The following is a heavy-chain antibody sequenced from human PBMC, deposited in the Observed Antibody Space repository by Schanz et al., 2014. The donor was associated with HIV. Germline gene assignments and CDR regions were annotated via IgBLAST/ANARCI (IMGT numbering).Heavy chain of an antibody. V-gene: IGHV3-30*03. CDR3: ARQGLRFSFWLDY. D-gene: IGHD4-17*01. CDR1: GFTFNSYG. J-gene: IGHJ4*02. Sequence: QVQLVESGGGVVQPGRSLRVSCAASGFTFNSYGMHWVRQAPGKGLEWVAVISYDGSRKHFADSVKGRFTISRDNSKNTLYLQMNNLRAEDTAVYGCARQGLRFSFWLDYWGQGTPVTVSS. CDR2: ISYDGSRK.